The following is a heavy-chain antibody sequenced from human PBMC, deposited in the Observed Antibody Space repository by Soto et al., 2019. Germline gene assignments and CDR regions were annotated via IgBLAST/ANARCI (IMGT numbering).Heavy chain of an antibody. Sequence: GWSLRLSCAASGLTFRGYWMHWVRQAPGKGLMWVSRIDNDGSVTNYADSVEGRFTISRDDAKNTLYLQMNSLRAEDTAVYYCVRDTPYNWFDPWGQGILVTGSS. V-gene: IGHV3-74*01. CDR2: IDNDGSVT. CDR3: VRDTPYNWFDP. CDR1: GLTFRGYW. J-gene: IGHJ5*02.